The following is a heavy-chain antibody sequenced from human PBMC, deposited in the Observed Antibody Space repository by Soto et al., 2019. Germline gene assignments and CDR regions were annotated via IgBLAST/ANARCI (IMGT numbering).Heavy chain of an antibody. Sequence: PSDTLSLTCTVSGGSITSISHFWGWVRQPPGKGLELIGTVYFTGNTYYTPSLKSRLTMSIDTSKNELSLRLNSVTAADTALYYCAGKTFTRAAASSGTSNWFHXWGPGTLVTVSX. J-gene: IGHJ5*02. D-gene: IGHD1-1*01. CDR3: AGKTFTRAAASSGTSNWFHX. V-gene: IGHV4-39*01. CDR1: GGSITSISHF. CDR2: VYFTGNT.